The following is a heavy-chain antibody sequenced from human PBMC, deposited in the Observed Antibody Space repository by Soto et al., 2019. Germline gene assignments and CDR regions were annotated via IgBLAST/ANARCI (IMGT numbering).Heavy chain of an antibody. D-gene: IGHD1-26*01. CDR2: ISWNSGSI. V-gene: IGHV3-9*01. CDR1: GFTFDDYA. CDR3: AKDSGSYYTRYGMDV. Sequence: PGGSLRLSCAASGFTFDDYAMHWVRQAPGKGLEWVSGISWNSGSIGYADSVKGRFTISRDNAKNSLYLQMNSLRAEDTALYYCAKDSGSYYTRYGMDVWGPGTTVTVSS. J-gene: IGHJ6*02.